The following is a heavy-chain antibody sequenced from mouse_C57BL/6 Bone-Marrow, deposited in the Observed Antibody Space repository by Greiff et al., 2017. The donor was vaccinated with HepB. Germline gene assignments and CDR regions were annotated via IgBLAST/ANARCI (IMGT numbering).Heavy chain of an antibody. CDR2: ILPGSGST. D-gene: IGHD1-1*01. CDR1: GYTFTGYW. CDR3: AREITTVVATDWYFDV. Sequence: QVQLQQSGAELMKPGASVKLSCKATGYTFTGYWIEWVKQRPGHGLEWIGEILPGSGSTNYNEKFKGQATFTADTSSNTAYMQLSSLTTEDSAIYYCAREITTVVATDWYFDVWGTGTTVTVSS. J-gene: IGHJ1*03. V-gene: IGHV1-9*01.